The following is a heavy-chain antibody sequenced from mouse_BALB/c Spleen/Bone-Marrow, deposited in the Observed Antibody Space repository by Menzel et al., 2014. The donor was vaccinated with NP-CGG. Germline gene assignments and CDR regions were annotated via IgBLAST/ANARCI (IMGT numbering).Heavy chain of an antibody. CDR2: ISSGGSYT. CDR1: GFTFSNYG. J-gene: IGHJ4*01. CDR3: ARLTPDYAMDY. Sequence: EVNVVESGGDLVKPGGSLKLSCAASGFTFSNYGMSWVRQTPDKRLEWVATISSGGSYTYFPYSVKGRFTISRDNAKNTLYLQMNSLKSEDAAMYYCARLTPDYAMDYWGQGTSVTVSS. V-gene: IGHV5-6*01. D-gene: IGHD1-3*01.